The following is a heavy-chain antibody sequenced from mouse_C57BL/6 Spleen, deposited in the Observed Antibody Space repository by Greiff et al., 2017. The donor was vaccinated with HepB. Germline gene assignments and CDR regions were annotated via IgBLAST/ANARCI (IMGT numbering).Heavy chain of an antibody. V-gene: IGHV1-69*01. CDR2: IDPSDSYT. D-gene: IGHD3-2*02. Sequence: QVQLQQPGAELVMPGASVKLSCKASGYTFTSYWMHWVKQSPGQGLEWIGEIDPSDSYTKYNQKFKGKSTLTVDKSSSTAYMQLSSLTSEDSAVYYCARGEAAAQATAYWGQGTLVTVSA. CDR1: GYTFTSYW. CDR3: ARGEAAAQATAY. J-gene: IGHJ3*01.